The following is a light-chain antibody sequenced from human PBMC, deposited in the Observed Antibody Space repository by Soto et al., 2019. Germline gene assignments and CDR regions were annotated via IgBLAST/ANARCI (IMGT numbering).Light chain of an antibody. CDR1: QDISNW. CDR2: TAS. J-gene: IGKJ1*01. V-gene: IGKV1-12*01. CDR3: QQANSFPPCT. Sequence: DIQMTQSPSSVSASVGDSVTITCRASQDISNWLAWYQQKPGKAPKLLIYTASSLQSGVPSRFSGSGSGTDFTLTISGLQPEDFATYYCQQANSFPPCTFGQRTKVEIK.